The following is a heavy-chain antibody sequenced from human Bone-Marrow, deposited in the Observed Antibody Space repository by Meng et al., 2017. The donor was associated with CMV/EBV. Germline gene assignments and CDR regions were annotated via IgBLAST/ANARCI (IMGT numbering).Heavy chain of an antibody. V-gene: IGHV3-30-3*01. D-gene: IGHD1-26*01. J-gene: IGHJ4*02. Sequence: GESLKISCAASGFTFSSYAMHWVRQAPGKGLEWVAVISYDGSNKYYADSVKGRFTISRDNSKNTLYLQMNSLRAEDTAVYYCAKDHAYSGSYSYYWGQGTLVTVYS. CDR2: ISYDGSNK. CDR3: AKDHAYSGSYSYY. CDR1: GFTFSSYA.